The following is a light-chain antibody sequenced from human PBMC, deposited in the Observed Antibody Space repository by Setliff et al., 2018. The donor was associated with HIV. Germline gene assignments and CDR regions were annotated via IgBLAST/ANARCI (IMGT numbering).Light chain of an antibody. CDR3: SSYAGNKGGV. V-gene: IGLV2-8*01. CDR2: EVT. Sequence: QSALTQPPSASGSPGQSVTISCTGTSGDVGGYNYVSWYQQYPGKAPKLLIHEVTKRPSGVPDRFSGSKSGNTASLTVSGLQAEDEADYYCSSYAGNKGGVFGTGTKVTVL. CDR1: SGDVGGYNY. J-gene: IGLJ1*01.